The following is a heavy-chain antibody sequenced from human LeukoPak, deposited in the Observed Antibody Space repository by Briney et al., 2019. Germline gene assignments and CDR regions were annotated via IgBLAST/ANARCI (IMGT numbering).Heavy chain of an antibody. CDR3: AKDGSWSCTD. Sequence: PGGSPRLSCAASGFTFSSYAMHWVRQGSGKGLEWVAYIAHHGSNKYYADSVKGRFTISRDNSKRTLYLQMNNLRADDTAVYYCAKDGSWSCTDWGQGALVTVSS. D-gene: IGHD2-8*02. J-gene: IGHJ4*02. CDR1: GFTFSSYA. CDR2: IAHHGSNK. V-gene: IGHV3-30*02.